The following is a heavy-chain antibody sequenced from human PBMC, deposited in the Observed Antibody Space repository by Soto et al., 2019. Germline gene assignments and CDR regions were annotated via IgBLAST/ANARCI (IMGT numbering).Heavy chain of an antibody. Sequence: PGGSLRLSCAASGFTFSSYWMHWVRQAPGKGLVWVSRINSDGSSTSYADSVRGRFTISRDNAKNTLYLQMNSLRAEDTAVYYCTSMVTTDGMDVWGQGTTVTVSS. J-gene: IGHJ6*02. CDR3: TSMVTTDGMDV. V-gene: IGHV3-74*01. D-gene: IGHD5-18*01. CDR1: GFTFSSYW. CDR2: INSDGSST.